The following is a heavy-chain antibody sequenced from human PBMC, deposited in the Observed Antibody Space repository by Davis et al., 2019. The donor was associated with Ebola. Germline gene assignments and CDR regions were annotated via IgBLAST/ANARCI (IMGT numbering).Heavy chain of an antibody. D-gene: IGHD3-3*01. CDR2: ISGSGGST. J-gene: IGHJ6*02. Sequence: PGGSLRLSCAASGFTFSSYAMSWVRQAPGTVLEWVSAISGSGGSTYYADSVKGRFTISRDNSKNTLYLQMNSLRAEDTAVYYCAKASKYYDFWSDYYGMDVWGQGTTVTVSS. CDR1: GFTFSSYA. V-gene: IGHV3-23*01. CDR3: AKASKYYDFWSDYYGMDV.